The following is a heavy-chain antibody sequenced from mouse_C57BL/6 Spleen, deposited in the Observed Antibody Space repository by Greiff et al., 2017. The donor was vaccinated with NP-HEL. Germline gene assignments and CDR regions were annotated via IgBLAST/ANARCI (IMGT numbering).Heavy chain of an antibody. V-gene: IGHV2-2*01. J-gene: IGHJ1*03. CDR1: GFSLTSYG. CDR2: IWSGGST. CDR3: ARKPLSYWYFDV. Sequence: VQLVESGPGLVQPSQSLSITCTVSGFSLTSYGVHWVRQSPGKGLEWLGVIWSGGSTDYNAAFISRLSISKDNSKSQVFFKMNSLQADDTAIYYCARKPLSYWYFDVWGTGTTVTVSS.